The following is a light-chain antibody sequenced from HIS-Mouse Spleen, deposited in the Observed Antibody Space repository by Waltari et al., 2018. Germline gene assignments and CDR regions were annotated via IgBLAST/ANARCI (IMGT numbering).Light chain of an antibody. CDR1: SSNIGSNY. Sequence: QSVLTQPPSASGTPGQRVTISCSGSSSNIGSNYVYWYQQLPGTAPKLLIYRNNRRPSGVPDRFSGSKSGTSASLAISGLRSEVEADYYCAAWDDSLSGVFGGGTKLTVL. J-gene: IGLJ2*01. V-gene: IGLV1-47*01. CDR3: AAWDDSLSGV. CDR2: RNN.